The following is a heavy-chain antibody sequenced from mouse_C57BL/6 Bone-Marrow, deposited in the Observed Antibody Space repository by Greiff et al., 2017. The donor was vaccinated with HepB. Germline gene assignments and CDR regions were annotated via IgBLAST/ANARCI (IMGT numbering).Heavy chain of an antibody. J-gene: IGHJ3*01. Sequence: VQLQQPGAELVRPGSSVKLSCKASGYTFTSYWMHWVKQRPVQGLEWIGNIDPSDSETHYNQKFKAKATLTVDKSSSKAYMQLSSLTSEASAVYYCAREDYYGSSYGPWAYWGQGTLVTVSA. D-gene: IGHD1-1*01. CDR2: IDPSDSET. CDR3: AREDYYGSSYGPWAY. V-gene: IGHV1-52*01. CDR1: GYTFTSYW.